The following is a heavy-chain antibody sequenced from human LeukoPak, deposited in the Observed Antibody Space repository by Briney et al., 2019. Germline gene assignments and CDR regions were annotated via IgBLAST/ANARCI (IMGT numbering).Heavy chain of an antibody. J-gene: IGHJ3*02. CDR3: ATEGDRWLQTDAFDI. CDR1: GYTLTELS. V-gene: IGHV1-24*01. CDR2: FDPADGTT. D-gene: IGHD5-24*01. Sequence: ASVKVSPKGSGYTLTELSMHRVRQAPGKGGEWVGGFDPADGTTIYAHKFQGRVTMTADTSTDTAYMELSSLRSEDTAVYYCATEGDRWLQTDAFDIWGKGTMVTVSS.